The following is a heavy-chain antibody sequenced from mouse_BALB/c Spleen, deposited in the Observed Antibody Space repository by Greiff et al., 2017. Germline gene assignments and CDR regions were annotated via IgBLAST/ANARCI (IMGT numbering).Heavy chain of an antibody. CDR2: IWTGGGT. J-gene: IGHJ2*01. CDR1: GFSLTSYD. V-gene: IGHV2-9-2*01. Sequence: QVQLKESGPGLVAPSQSLSITCTVSGFSLTSYDISWIRQPPGKGLEWLGVIWTGGGTNYNSAFMSRLSISKDNSKSQVFLKMNSLQTDDTAIYYCVRVGLRRYFDYGGQGTTLTVSS. D-gene: IGHD2-4*01. CDR3: VRVGLRRYFDY.